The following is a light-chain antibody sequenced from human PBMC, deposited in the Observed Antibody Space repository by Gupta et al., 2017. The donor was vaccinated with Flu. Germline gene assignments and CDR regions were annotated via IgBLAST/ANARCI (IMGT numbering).Light chain of an antibody. CDR2: WAS. CDR1: QSVLYSANNKNY. V-gene: IGKV4-1*01. Sequence: DIVMTQSPDSLAVSLGERATINCKSSQSVLYSANNKNYLAWYQQKPGQPPKLLIYWASTREPGVPDRFSGSGSGTXFTLTIXSLETEDVAVYYCHQDDSTPFRFGXGTKMAIK. J-gene: IGKJ2*03. CDR3: HQDDSTPFR.